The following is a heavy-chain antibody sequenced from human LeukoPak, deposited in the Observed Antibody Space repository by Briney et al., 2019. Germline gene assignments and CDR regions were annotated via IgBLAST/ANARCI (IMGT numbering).Heavy chain of an antibody. D-gene: IGHD6-13*01. CDR3: ARAHSSSWYPTYYYYGMDV. V-gene: IGHV1-46*01. CDR1: GYTFTSYY. Sequence: GASVKVSCKASGYTFTSYYMHWVRQAPGQGLEWMGIINTSGGSTSYAQKFQGRVTMTRDTSTSTVYMELSSLRSEDTAVYYCARAHSSSWYPTYYYYGMDVWGQGTTVTVS. J-gene: IGHJ6*02. CDR2: INTSGGST.